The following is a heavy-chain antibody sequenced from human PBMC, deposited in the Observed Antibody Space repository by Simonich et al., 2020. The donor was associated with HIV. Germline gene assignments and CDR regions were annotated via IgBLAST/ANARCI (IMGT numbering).Heavy chain of an antibody. D-gene: IGHD6-13*01. CDR2: TNHRGST. J-gene: IGHJ1*01. V-gene: IGHV4-34*01. CDR1: GGSFSGYY. CDR3: ARLTAGGLGEYFQH. Sequence: QVQLQQWGAGLFKPSETLSLTCAVYGGSFSGYYWSWIRQPPGKGLGGIGETNHRGSTNYNPSLKSRVTISVDTSKNQFSLKLSSVTAADTAVYYCARLTAGGLGEYFQHWGQGTLVTVSS.